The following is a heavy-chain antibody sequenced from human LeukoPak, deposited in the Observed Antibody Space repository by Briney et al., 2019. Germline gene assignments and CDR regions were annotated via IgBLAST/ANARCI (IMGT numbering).Heavy chain of an antibody. CDR3: ARVRLRDYDFWSGSRPYYYMDV. D-gene: IGHD3-3*01. J-gene: IGHJ6*03. Sequence: PGGSLRLSCAASGFTFSSYSMNWVRQAPGKGLEWVSSISSSSSYIYYADSVKGRFTISRDNAKNSLYLQMNSLRAEDTAVYYCARVRLRDYDFWSGSRPYYYMDVWGKGTTVTVSS. CDR2: ISSSSSYI. V-gene: IGHV3-21*01. CDR1: GFTFSSYS.